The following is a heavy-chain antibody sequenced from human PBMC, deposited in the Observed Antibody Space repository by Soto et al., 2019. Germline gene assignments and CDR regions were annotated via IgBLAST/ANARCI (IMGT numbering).Heavy chain of an antibody. CDR1: GYSFTSYW. J-gene: IGHJ6*02. V-gene: IGHV5-10-1*01. Sequence: GESLKISCKGSGYSFTSYWISWVRQMPVKGLEWMGRIDPSDSYTNYSPSFQGHVTISADKSISTAYLQWSSLKASDTAMYYCARLSRQSYYYYGMDVWGQGTTVTVSS. CDR3: ARLSRQSYYYYGMDV. CDR2: IDPSDSYT.